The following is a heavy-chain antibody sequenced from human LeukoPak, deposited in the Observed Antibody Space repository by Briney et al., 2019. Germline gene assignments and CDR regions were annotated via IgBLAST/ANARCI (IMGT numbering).Heavy chain of an antibody. Sequence: PGGSLRLSCAASGFTFSSYWMHWVRQAPGKGLVWVSRINSDGSSTTYADSVKGRFTISRDNAKNSLYLQMNSLRVEDMALYYCAKESIPRLGFDPWGQGTLVTVSS. D-gene: IGHD6-19*01. CDR2: INSDGSST. J-gene: IGHJ5*02. V-gene: IGHV3-74*01. CDR1: GFTFSSYW. CDR3: AKESIPRLGFDP.